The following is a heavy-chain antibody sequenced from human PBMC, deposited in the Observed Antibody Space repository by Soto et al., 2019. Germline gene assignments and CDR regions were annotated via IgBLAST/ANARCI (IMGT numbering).Heavy chain of an antibody. D-gene: IGHD1-26*01. CDR2: INPSSGST. J-gene: IGHJ4*02. CDR3: AREVGATDY. V-gene: IGHV1-46*01. CDR1: GYTFTSSF. Sequence: QVQLVQSGAEVKKPGASVKISCKASGYTFTSSFFHWVRQAPGQGLEWMGIINPSSGSTTYAQNFQARVTMTRDTSTSTVYMELSSLRSEDTAVYYCAREVGATDYWGQGTLVTVSS.